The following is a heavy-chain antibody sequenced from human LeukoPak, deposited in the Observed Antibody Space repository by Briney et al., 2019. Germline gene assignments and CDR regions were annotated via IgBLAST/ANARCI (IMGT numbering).Heavy chain of an antibody. CDR2: IYNDESHT. J-gene: IGHJ4*02. V-gene: IGHV3-74*01. D-gene: IGHD5-24*01. CDR1: GFTFSTYW. CDR3: ARVADGDKYGGRDY. Sequence: PGGSLRLSCAASGFTFSTYWMHWVRQVPGKGLVWVSYIYNDESHTDYADSVKGRFTISRDNAKNTLYLQMNSLRVEDTGVYYCARVADGDKYGGRDYWGQGTLVTVSS.